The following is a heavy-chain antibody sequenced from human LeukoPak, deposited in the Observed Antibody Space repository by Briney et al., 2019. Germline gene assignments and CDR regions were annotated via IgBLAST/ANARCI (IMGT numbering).Heavy chain of an antibody. CDR3: ARQSILLWFGERNDAFDI. J-gene: IGHJ3*02. CDR1: GGSISNYY. CDR2: IYISGST. V-gene: IGHV4-4*07. Sequence: SETLSLTCSVSGGSISNYYWSWIRQSAGKGLEWIGRIYISGSTNYNPSLKSRVTISVDTSKNQFSLKLSSVTAADTAVYYCARQSILLWFGERNDAFDIWGQGTMVTVSS. D-gene: IGHD3-10*01.